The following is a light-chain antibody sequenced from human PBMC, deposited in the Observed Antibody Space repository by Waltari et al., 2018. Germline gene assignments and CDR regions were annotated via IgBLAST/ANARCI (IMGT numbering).Light chain of an antibody. V-gene: IGLV2-14*01. CDR3: SSYTSASTLV. Sequence: QSALTQPASVSGSPGQSITISCIGTSNDVGGYNYVSWYQQHPGKAPKLMIYEVSNRPSGFSNRFSGSKSGNTASLTISGLQADDEADYYCSSYTSASTLVFGTGTKVTVL. CDR1: SNDVGGYNY. J-gene: IGLJ1*01. CDR2: EVS.